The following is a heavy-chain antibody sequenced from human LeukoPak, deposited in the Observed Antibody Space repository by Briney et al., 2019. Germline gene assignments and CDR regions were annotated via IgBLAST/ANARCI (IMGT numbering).Heavy chain of an antibody. Sequence: GGSLRLSCAASGFTFSSYSMNWVRQAPGKGLEWVSYISSSSSAIYYADSVKGRFTISRDNDKNSLYLQMNSLRAEDTAVYYCARGKTGGIAAAGTPLCWFDPWGQGTLVTVSS. CDR1: GFTFSSYS. J-gene: IGHJ5*02. CDR3: ARGKTGGIAAAGTPLCWFDP. CDR2: ISSSSSAI. V-gene: IGHV3-48*04. D-gene: IGHD6-13*01.